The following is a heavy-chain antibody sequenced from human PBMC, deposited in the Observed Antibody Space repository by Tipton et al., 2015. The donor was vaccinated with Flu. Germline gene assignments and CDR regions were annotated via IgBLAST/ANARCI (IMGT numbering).Heavy chain of an antibody. J-gene: IGHJ6*02. D-gene: IGHD5-18*01. CDR2: IYTSGST. V-gene: IGHV4-61*02. CDR1: GGSISSGSYY. CDR3: ARGGYIYGYGKNYYYYGMDV. Sequence: TLSLTCTVSGGSISSGSYYWSWIRQPAGKGLEWIGRIYTSGSTNYNPSLKSRVTISVDTSKNQFSLKLSSVTAADTAVYYCARGGYIYGYGKNYYYYGMDVWGQGTTVTVSS.